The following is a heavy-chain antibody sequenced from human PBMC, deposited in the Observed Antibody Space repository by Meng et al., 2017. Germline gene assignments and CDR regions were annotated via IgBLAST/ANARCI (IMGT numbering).Heavy chain of an antibody. CDR3: ARVKMVRGFYYGMDV. J-gene: IGHJ6*02. V-gene: IGHV3-74*01. D-gene: IGHD3-10*01. CDR1: GFTFSSYW. Sequence: GESLKISCAASGFTFSSYWMHWVRQAPGKGLVWVSRIYSDGSSTSYADSVKGRFTISRDNAKNTLYLQMNSLRAEDTAVYYCARVKMVRGFYYGMDVWGQGTTVTVSS. CDR2: IYSDGSST.